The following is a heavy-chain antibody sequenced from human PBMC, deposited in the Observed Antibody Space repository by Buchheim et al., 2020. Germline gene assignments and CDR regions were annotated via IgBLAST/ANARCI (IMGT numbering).Heavy chain of an antibody. CDR3: VKQHTSGYVPFYDY. D-gene: IGHD3-22*01. CDR2: ITGSGLNT. J-gene: IGHJ4*02. CDR1: GFTFSSYA. Sequence: EVQLLESGGGFVQPGGSLRLSCAASGFTFSSYAMSWVRQAPGKGLEWVSTITGSGLNTHYADSVRGRFTISRDNSKNTLSLQMNSLRAEDTAVYYCVKQHTSGYVPFYDYWGQGTL. V-gene: IGHV3-23*01.